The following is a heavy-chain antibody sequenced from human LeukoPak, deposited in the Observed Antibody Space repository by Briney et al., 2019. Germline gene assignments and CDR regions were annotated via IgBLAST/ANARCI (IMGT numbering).Heavy chain of an antibody. CDR2: ISPNSGGT. V-gene: IGHV1-2*02. CDR1: GYTFTGYY. J-gene: IGHJ3*02. Sequence: ASVKVSCKASGYTFTGYYVNWVRQAPGQGLEWMGWISPNSGGTNYAQKFQGRVTMSRDTSISTAYMELSRLRSGDTALYYCARDRVIVGPSDGFDIWGQGTMVTVSS. CDR3: ARDRVIVGPSDGFDI. D-gene: IGHD3-22*01.